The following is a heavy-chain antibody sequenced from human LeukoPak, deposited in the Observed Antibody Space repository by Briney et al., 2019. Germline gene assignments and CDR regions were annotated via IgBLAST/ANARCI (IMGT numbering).Heavy chain of an antibody. J-gene: IGHJ6*02. V-gene: IGHV3-74*01. CDR2: VNSDGSTT. D-gene: IGHD1-14*01. CDR1: GFTFSSNW. CDR3: ARHPYRNNYYYGMDV. Sequence: PGGSLRLSCAASGFTFSSNWMHWVRQAPGKGLVWVSRVNSDGSTTNYADSVKGRFTISRDNAKNTLYLQMNSLRAEDTAVYYCARHPYRNNYYYGMDVWGQGTTVTVSS.